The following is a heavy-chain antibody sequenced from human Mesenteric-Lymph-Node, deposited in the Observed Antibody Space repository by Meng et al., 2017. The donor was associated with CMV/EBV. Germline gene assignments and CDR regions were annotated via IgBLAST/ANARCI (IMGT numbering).Heavy chain of an antibody. V-gene: IGHV3-23*01. CDR1: GLTFSSYA. CDR3: ANQDHGSGWYRGAFDM. J-gene: IGHJ3*02. D-gene: IGHD6-19*01. Sequence: GESLKISCAASGLTFSSYAMSWVRQAPGKGLEWVSAISAGGGSTHYADSVKGRFTISRDNSKNTLYLQMMSLRAEDTAVYYCANQDHGSGWYRGAFDMWGQGTMVTVSS. CDR2: ISAGGGST.